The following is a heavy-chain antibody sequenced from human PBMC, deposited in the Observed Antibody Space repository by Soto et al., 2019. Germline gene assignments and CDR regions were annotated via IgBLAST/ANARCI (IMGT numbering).Heavy chain of an antibody. CDR1: GFTFSSYS. Sequence: EVQLVESGGGLVQPGGSLRLSCAASGFTFSSYSMNWVRQAPGKGLEWVSYISSSSSYIYYADSVKGRFTISRDNAKNSLYLQMNSLRAEDTAVYYCARDKMKGGFHRNDAFDIWGQGTMVTVSS. J-gene: IGHJ3*02. CDR3: ARDKMKGGFHRNDAFDI. V-gene: IGHV3-21*05. CDR2: ISSSSSYI. D-gene: IGHD2-15*01.